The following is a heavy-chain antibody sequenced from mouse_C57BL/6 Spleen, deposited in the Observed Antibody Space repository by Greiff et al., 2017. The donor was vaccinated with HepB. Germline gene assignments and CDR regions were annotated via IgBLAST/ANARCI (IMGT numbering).Heavy chain of an antibody. D-gene: IGHD1-1*01. J-gene: IGHJ2*01. Sequence: EVQLQQSGPELVKPGASVKISCKASGYTFTDYYMNWVKQSHGKSLEWIGDINPNNGGTSYNQKFKGKATLTVDKSSSTAYMELRSLTSEDSAVYYCARKKYYYGSRYYFDYWGQGTTLTVSS. CDR3: ARKKYYYGSRYYFDY. V-gene: IGHV1-26*01. CDR2: INPNNGGT. CDR1: GYTFTDYY.